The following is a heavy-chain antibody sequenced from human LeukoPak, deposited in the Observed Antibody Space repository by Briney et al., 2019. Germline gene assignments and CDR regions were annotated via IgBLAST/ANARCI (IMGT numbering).Heavy chain of an antibody. CDR1: GFTFSSFE. D-gene: IGHD6-19*01. J-gene: IGHJ4*02. V-gene: IGHV3-48*03. CDR3: ARVSAVSGTDFDY. CDR2: ISSSGSTI. Sequence: GGSLRLSCGASGFTFSSFEMNWVRRAPGKGLEWVSYISSSGSTIYYADSVKGRFTISRDNAKNSLYLQMNSLSAEDTAVYYCARVSAVSGTDFDYWGQGTLVTVSS.